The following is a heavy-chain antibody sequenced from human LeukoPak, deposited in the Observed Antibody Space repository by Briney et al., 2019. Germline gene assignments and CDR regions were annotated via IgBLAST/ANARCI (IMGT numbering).Heavy chain of an antibody. V-gene: IGHV3-23*01. CDR3: AKDTVKVTTIRRVPHYMDV. CDR2: ISGGGGNT. D-gene: IGHD5-12*01. Sequence: GGSLRLSCAASGFTFSSYGMSWVRQAPGKGLEWVSGISGGGGNTYYADSVKGRFTISRDNSKNTLYLQMNSLRAEDTAVYYCAKDTVKVTTIRRVPHYMDVWGKGTTVTISS. CDR1: GFTFSSYG. J-gene: IGHJ6*03.